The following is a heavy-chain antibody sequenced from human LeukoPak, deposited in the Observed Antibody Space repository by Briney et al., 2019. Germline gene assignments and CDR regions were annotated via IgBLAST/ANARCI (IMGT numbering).Heavy chain of an antibody. V-gene: IGHV4-39*07. D-gene: IGHD3/OR15-3a*01. Sequence: SETLSLTCTVSGGSTSSSSYYWGWIRQPPGKGLESIGNIYYTGSTYYNPSLKSRVTMSADTSKNQFSLKMSSVTAADTAVYYCARSPKDWLLEEAYCFDYWGQGTLVTVSS. CDR1: GGSTSSSSYY. J-gene: IGHJ4*02. CDR3: ARSPKDWLLEEAYCFDY. CDR2: IYYTGST.